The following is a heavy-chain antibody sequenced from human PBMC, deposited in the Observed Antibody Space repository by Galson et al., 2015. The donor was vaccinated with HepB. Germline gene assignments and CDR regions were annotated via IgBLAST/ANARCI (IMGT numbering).Heavy chain of an antibody. CDR3: ASNQGPIQLYGLGLS. CDR2: ISSSGSTM. Sequence: SLRLSCAASGFTFSDYYMSWIRQAPGKGLEWVSYISSSGSTMYYADSVKGRFTISRDNAKNSLYLQMNSLRAEDTAVYYCASNQGPIQLYGLGLSWGQGTLVTVSS. D-gene: IGHD5-18*01. CDR1: GFTFSDYY. J-gene: IGHJ5*02. V-gene: IGHV3-11*01.